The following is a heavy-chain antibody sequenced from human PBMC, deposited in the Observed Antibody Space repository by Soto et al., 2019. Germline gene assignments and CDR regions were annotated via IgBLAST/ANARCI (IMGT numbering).Heavy chain of an antibody. CDR2: ISSSGSSI. V-gene: IGHV3-11*01. CDR3: TTDSYSSIIVVRFDY. Sequence: GGSLRLSCAASGFTFSDYYMNWIRQAPGKVLEWVSYISSSGSSIYYADSVKGRFTISRDNSKNMVYLQMNSLKTEDTGIYYCTTDSYSSIIVVRFDYWGHGTLVTVSS. J-gene: IGHJ4*01. CDR1: GFTFSDYY. D-gene: IGHD3-22*01.